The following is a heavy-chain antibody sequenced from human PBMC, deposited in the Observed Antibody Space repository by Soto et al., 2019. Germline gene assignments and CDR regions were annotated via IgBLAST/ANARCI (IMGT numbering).Heavy chain of an antibody. CDR1: GGTFTGHA. D-gene: IGHD7-27*01. V-gene: IGHV1-69*06. CDR3: ARGPNWGYRFAS. CDR2: LIPLFGTS. Sequence: QVQLVQSGAEVKKPGSSVKVSCEASGGTFTGHAISWVRQAPGQGPEWMGGLIPLFGTSQHAQNFQGRLTITADKATSTAYMELTSLRFEDTAIYYCARGPNWGYRFASWCQGTLVTVSS. J-gene: IGHJ4*02.